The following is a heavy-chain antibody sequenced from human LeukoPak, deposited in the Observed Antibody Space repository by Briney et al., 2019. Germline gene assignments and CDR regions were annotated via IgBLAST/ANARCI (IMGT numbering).Heavy chain of an antibody. J-gene: IGHJ4*02. CDR1: GFTINSYS. Sequence: GGPLRLSWAAAGFTINSYSMNWVRQPPGKGLEWVSSISSSSGYINHADSVTGRFPVSRDNAKNSLYLQMNSLRAEDTVVYYSARDSGYCSSTGCYVHYFDYWGQGTLATVSS. CDR3: ARDSGYCSSTGCYVHYFDY. CDR2: ISSSSGYI. V-gene: IGHV3-21*01. D-gene: IGHD2-2*01.